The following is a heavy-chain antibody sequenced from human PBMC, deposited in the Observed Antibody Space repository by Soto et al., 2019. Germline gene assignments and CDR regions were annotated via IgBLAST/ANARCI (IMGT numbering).Heavy chain of an antibody. CDR1: GYDFTTYG. Sequence: QVHLVQSGAEVKKPGASVKVSCKGSGYDFTTYGITWVRQAPGQGLEWMAWISAHNGNTDYAQTLQGRVTVTRDTSTSTSYIELRSVRSAYTAVYYCARGRYGDYWGQGPLVTVSS. CDR2: ISAHNGNT. CDR3: ARGRYGDY. J-gene: IGHJ4*02. V-gene: IGHV1-18*01. D-gene: IGHD4-17*01.